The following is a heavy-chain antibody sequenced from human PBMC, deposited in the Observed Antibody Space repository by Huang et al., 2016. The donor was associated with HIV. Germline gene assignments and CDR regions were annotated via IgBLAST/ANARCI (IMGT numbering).Heavy chain of an antibody. CDR3: TRLTMIGDGDY. CDR1: GFTFSGYV. Sequence: EVQLVESGGGLVQPGGSLTLSCAASGFTFSGYVMHWVRQAAWKGLVCVALSSSKANSYATAFAASVKGRFNISRDDSKNTAYLQMNSLKTEDTAVYYCTRLTMIGDGDYWGQGTLVTVSS. J-gene: IGHJ4*02. D-gene: IGHD3-22*01. CDR2: SSSKANSYAT. V-gene: IGHV3-73*01.